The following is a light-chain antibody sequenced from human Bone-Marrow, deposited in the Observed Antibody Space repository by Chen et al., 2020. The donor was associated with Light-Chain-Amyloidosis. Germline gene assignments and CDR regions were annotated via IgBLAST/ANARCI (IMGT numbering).Light chain of an antibody. Sequence: SYVLTQPSSVSVAPGQTATIACGGNNIGSTSVHWDQQTPGQAPLLVVYDDSDRPSGIPERWSGPSSGNTGTLTISRLGEGDEADYCCEVWDRRSDRRVFGGGAKLTVL. CDR3: EVWDRRSDRRV. CDR1: NIGSTS. CDR2: DDS. J-gene: IGLJ3*02. V-gene: IGLV3-21*02.